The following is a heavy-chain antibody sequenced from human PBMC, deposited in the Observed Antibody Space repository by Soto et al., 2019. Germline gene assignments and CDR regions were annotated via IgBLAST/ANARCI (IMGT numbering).Heavy chain of an antibody. CDR2: ISAYNGKT. Sequence: QVQLVQSENEGKTLGAAVKVSCHASGDTFTNYCINLVRQAPGQGLEWMEWISAYNGKTHHVPFVPDRVTIPKATSPRTAYIELTSLRSDDTTDYYCARGGWKYGPGPVVLWGQGTMVTVSS. CDR3: ARGGWKYGPGPVVL. CDR1: GDTFTNYC. J-gene: IGHJ3*01. D-gene: IGHD1-7*01. V-gene: IGHV1-18*04.